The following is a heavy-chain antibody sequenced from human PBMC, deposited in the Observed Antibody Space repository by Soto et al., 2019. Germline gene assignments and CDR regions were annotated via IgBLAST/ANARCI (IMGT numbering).Heavy chain of an antibody. V-gene: IGHV3-74*01. Sequence: EVQLVESGGGLVQPRGSLRLSCAASGFTFSSYWMHWVRQAPGKGLVWVSRINSDGSSTSYADSVKGRFTISRDNAKNTLYLQMNSLRAEDTAVYYCASPILRPEDYYGMDVWGQGTTVTVSS. J-gene: IGHJ6*02. D-gene: IGHD5-12*01. CDR2: INSDGSST. CDR1: GFTFSSYW. CDR3: ASPILRPEDYYGMDV.